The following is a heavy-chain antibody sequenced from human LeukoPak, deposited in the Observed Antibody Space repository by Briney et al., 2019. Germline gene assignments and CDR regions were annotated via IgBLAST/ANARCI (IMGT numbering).Heavy chain of an antibody. CDR1: GFTFSNYW. D-gene: IGHD3-22*01. Sequence: GGSLTLSCVASGFTFSNYWMSWVRQAPGKGLEWVANIQKDGSEKHYVASVEGRFTISRDNAENSLFLQLNSLRVGDTAVYYCVRLWDSSGFFGYWGQGTLVTVSS. CDR3: VRLWDSSGFFGY. CDR2: IQKDGSEK. J-gene: IGHJ4*02. V-gene: IGHV3-7*01.